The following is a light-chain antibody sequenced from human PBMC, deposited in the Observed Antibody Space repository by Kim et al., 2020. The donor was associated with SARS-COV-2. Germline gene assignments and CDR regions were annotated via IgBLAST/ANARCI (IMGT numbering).Light chain of an antibody. CDR2: GKN. Sequence: WGQTGRITCQGYSLRSYYASWYQQKPGQAPVLVIYGKNNRPSGIPDRFSGSSSGNTASLTITGAQAEDEADYYCNSRDSSGNHYVFGTGTKVTVL. CDR1: SLRSYY. V-gene: IGLV3-19*01. J-gene: IGLJ1*01. CDR3: NSRDSSGNHYV.